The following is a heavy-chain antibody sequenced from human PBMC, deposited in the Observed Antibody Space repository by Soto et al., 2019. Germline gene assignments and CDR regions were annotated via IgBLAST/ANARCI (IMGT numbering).Heavy chain of an antibody. V-gene: IGHV3-23*01. D-gene: IGHD6-13*01. J-gene: IGHJ4*02. CDR3: AKEGASSWYFFDY. Sequence: GGYLRLSCEASGLTFNSYAMNWVRQPPGKGLEWVSTISGSGGGAYYADSVKGRFTISRDNSKNTLYLQMNSLRAEDTAIYYCAKEGASSWYFFDYWGQGT. CDR2: ISGSGGGA. CDR1: GLTFNSYA.